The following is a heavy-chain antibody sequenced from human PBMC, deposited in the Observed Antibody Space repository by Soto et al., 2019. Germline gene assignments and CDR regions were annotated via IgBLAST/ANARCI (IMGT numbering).Heavy chain of an antibody. Sequence: QVQLVQSGAEVKKPGSSVNVSCKASGGTFSSYTISWVRQAPGQGLEWMGRIIPILGIANYAQKLQGSDTITADKSTTTAYMDLTSLRSEDTAVYYCARDQEIWFGEIPYWYFDLWGRGTLVTVSS. D-gene: IGHD3-10*01. CDR3: ARDQEIWFGEIPYWYFDL. CDR2: IIPILGIA. V-gene: IGHV1-69*08. CDR1: GGTFSSYT. J-gene: IGHJ2*01.